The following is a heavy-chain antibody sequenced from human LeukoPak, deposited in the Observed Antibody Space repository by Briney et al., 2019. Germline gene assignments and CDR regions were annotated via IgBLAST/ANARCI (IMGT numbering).Heavy chain of an antibody. Sequence: SETLSLTCAVYGGSFSGYYWSWIRQPPGKGLEWIGEINHSGSTNYNPSLKSRVTISADTSRNQFSLKLSSVTAADTAFYYCARGYWFYFDYWGQGTLVTVSS. CDR3: ARGYWFYFDY. V-gene: IGHV4-34*01. J-gene: IGHJ4*02. CDR2: INHSGST. CDR1: GGSFSGYY. D-gene: IGHD2-8*02.